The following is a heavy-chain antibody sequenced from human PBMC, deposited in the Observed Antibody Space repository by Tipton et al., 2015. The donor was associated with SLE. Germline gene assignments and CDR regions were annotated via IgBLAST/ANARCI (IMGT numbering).Heavy chain of an antibody. J-gene: IGHJ6*02. V-gene: IGHV3-9*01. Sequence: SLRLSCAASGFTFDDYAMHWVRQAPGKGLEWVSGISWNSGSIGYADSVKGRFTISRDNAKNSLYLQMNNLRPEDTALYYCAGDRNDYGNPHFWYDMDVWGQGTTVTVSS. CDR1: GFTFDDYA. CDR2: ISWNSGSI. CDR3: AGDRNDYGNPHFWYDMDV. D-gene: IGHD4-17*01.